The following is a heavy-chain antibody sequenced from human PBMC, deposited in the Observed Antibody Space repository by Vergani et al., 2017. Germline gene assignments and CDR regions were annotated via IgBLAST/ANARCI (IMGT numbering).Heavy chain of an antibody. J-gene: IGHJ2*01. CDR3: AKELVDWYVDL. CDR2: ISYDGSNK. V-gene: IGHV3-30-3*01. Sequence: QVQLVESGGGVVQPGRSLRLSCAASGFTFSSYAMHWVRQAPGKGLEWVAVISYDGSNKYYADSVKGRFTISRDNSKNTLYLQMNSLRAEDTAVYYCAKELVDWYVDLWGRGTLVTVSS. CDR1: GFTFSSYA.